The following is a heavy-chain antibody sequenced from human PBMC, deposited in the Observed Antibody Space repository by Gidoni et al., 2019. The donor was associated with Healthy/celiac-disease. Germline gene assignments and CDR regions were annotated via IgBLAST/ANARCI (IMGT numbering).Heavy chain of an antibody. V-gene: IGHV3-30*04. CDR3: ARDGDIVVVPAAIKWWFDP. Sequence: QVQLVESGGGVVQPGRYLRLSCAASGFTFSSYAMHWVRQAPGKGLEWVAVISYDGSNKYYADSVKGRFTISRDNSKNTLYLQMNSLRAEDTAVYYCARDGDIVVVPAAIKWWFDPWGQGTLVTVSS. CDR2: ISYDGSNK. D-gene: IGHD2-2*01. J-gene: IGHJ5*02. CDR1: GFTFSSYA.